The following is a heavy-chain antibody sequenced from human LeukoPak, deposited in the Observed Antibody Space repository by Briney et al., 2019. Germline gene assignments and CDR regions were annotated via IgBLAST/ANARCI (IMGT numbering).Heavy chain of an antibody. D-gene: IGHD2-2*01. CDR1: GGSVSSGSYY. CDR2: IYYSGST. V-gene: IGHV4-61*01. J-gene: IGHJ6*02. CDR3: ARSRYCSSTSCYHGMDV. Sequence: SETLSLTCTVSGGSVSSGSYYWSWIRQPPGKRLEWIGYIYYSGSTNYNPSLKSRVTISVDTSKNQFSLKLSSVTAADTAVYYCARSRYCSSTSCYHGMDVWGQGTTVTVSS.